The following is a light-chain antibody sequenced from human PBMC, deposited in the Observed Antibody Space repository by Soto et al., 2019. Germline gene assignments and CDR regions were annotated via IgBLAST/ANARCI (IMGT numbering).Light chain of an antibody. Sequence: EFVLTQSPGTLSLSPGERATLSCRASQSVGSNSLAWYQQKPGQAPSILIYGASTRATGIPDRFSGSGSGTDFTLTISRLEPADFAVYYCQQYGTSPPLTLGGGTKVEIK. CDR2: GAS. V-gene: IGKV3-20*01. CDR1: QSVGSNS. CDR3: QQYGTSPPLT. J-gene: IGKJ4*01.